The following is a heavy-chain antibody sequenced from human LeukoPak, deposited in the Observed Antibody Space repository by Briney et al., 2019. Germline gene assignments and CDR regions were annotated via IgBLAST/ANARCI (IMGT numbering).Heavy chain of an antibody. J-gene: IGHJ4*02. Sequence: PGGSLRLSCAASGFTFSSYAMSWVRQAPGKGLEWVSAISGSGGSTYYADSVKGRFTISRDNSKNTLYLQMNSLRAEDTAVYYCAKSLEIAVAGTGPFDYWGQGTLVTVSS. CDR2: ISGSGGST. CDR1: GFTFSSYA. CDR3: AKSLEIAVAGTGPFDY. V-gene: IGHV3-23*01. D-gene: IGHD6-19*01.